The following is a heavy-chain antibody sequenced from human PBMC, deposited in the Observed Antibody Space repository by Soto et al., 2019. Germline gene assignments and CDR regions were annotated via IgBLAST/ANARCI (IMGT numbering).Heavy chain of an antibody. CDR3: ARPELWCGELDAFDI. D-gene: IGHD3-10*01. CDR1: GFTFSSYA. Sequence: QVQLVESGGGVVQPGRSLRLSCAASGFTFSSYAMLWVRQAPGKGLVWVAVISYDGSNKYYADSVKGRFTISRDNAKNTLYLQMNSLRAEDTAVYYCARPELWCGELDAFDIWGQGTMVTVSS. J-gene: IGHJ3*02. CDR2: ISYDGSNK. V-gene: IGHV3-30-3*01.